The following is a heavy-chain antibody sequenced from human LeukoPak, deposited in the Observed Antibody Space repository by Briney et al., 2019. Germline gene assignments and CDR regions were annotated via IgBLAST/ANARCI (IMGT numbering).Heavy chain of an antibody. CDR2: ISYDGSNK. J-gene: IGHJ4*02. CDR3: AKSFNILSSSWYPSFDY. Sequence: GRSLRLSCAASGFTFSSYAMHWVRQAPGKGLEWVAVISYDGSNKYYADSVKGRFTISRDNSKNTLYLQMNRLRAEDTAVYYCAKSFNILSSSWYPSFDYWGQGTLVTVSS. D-gene: IGHD6-13*01. V-gene: IGHV3-30-3*02. CDR1: GFTFSSYA.